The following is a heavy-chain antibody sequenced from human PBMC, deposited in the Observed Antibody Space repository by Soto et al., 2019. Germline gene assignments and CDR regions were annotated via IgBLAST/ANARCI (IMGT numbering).Heavy chain of an antibody. J-gene: IGHJ4*02. CDR2: ISGSGGST. CDR3: AKEGPLPLLVPAAPYFDD. D-gene: IGHD2-2*01. V-gene: IGHV3-23*01. CDR1: GFTFSSYA. Sequence: GGSLRLSCAASGFTFSSYAMSWVRQAPGKGLEWVSAISGSGGSTYYADSVKGRFTISRDNSKNTLYLQMNSLRAEDTAEYYAAKEGPLPLLVPAAPYFDDWGQGTLVTVSS.